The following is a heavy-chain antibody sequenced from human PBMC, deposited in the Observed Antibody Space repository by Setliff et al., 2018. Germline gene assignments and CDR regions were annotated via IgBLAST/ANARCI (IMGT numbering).Heavy chain of an antibody. Sequence: SETLSLTCVVHGVSLSDHTWSWIRQSPGQGLEWIGDITHNGVTNYKRSLRSRVTMSVDTSTNRLSLRINVLTAADTAIYYCARGHVHLRGRPFHYVDVWGKGTSVTVSS. V-gene: IGHV4-34*01. J-gene: IGHJ6*04. CDR3: ARGHVHLRGRPFHYVDV. CDR1: GVSLSDHT. D-gene: IGHD3-10*01. CDR2: ITHNGVT.